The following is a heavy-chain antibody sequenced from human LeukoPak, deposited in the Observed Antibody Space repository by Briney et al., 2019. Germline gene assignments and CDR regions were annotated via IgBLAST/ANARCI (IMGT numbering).Heavy chain of an antibody. Sequence: PGGSLRLSCAASGFIFSRYAMNWGRQAPGKGLEWVSAISGSGDGTYYADSVKGRFTVSRDNSKNTLYLQMNNLRAEDSAVYYCAKGVGGYCSSTDCRAYDNWGQGTLVTVSS. D-gene: IGHD2-2*01. CDR1: GFIFSRYA. CDR3: AKGVGGYCSSTDCRAYDN. J-gene: IGHJ4*02. CDR2: ISGSGDGT. V-gene: IGHV3-23*01.